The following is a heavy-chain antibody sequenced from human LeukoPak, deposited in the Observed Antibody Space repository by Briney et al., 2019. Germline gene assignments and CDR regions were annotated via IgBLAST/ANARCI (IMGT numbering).Heavy chain of an antibody. CDR2: IHHSGGT. V-gene: IGHV4-34*01. Sequence: PGTLSLTCAVYGGSFSGYSGSWIRQPPGKGLEWIGEIHHSGGTSYNPSLKSRVTISLDTSKNQFSLRLNSVTAADTAVYYCARGVLRYYYFDYWGQGTLVTVSS. CDR3: ARGVLRYYYFDY. CDR1: GGSFSGYS. D-gene: IGHD1-26*01. J-gene: IGHJ4*02.